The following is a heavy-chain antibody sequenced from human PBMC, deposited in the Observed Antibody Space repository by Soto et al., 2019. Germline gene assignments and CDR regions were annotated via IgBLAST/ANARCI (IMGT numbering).Heavy chain of an antibody. V-gene: IGHV1-69*13. Sequence: SVKVSCKDSGGTLSSYAISWVRQAPGQGLEWMGGIIPIFGTANYAQKFQGRVTITADESTSTAYMELSSLRSEDTAVYYCARDAYDTAMVRAFDYWGQGTLVTVSS. J-gene: IGHJ4*02. CDR1: GGTLSSYA. CDR2: IIPIFGTA. D-gene: IGHD5-18*01. CDR3: ARDAYDTAMVRAFDY.